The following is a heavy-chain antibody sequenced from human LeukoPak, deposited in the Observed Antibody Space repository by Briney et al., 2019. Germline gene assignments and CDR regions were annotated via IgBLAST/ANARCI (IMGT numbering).Heavy chain of an antibody. V-gene: IGHV4-59*08. J-gene: IGHJ4*02. CDR3: AIRYCSSASCYMYY. D-gene: IGHD2-2*02. CDR2: ISYSGST. CDR1: GGSFSGFY. Sequence: SETLSLTCAVYGGSFSGFYWSWIRQPPGQGLEWIGYISYSGSTNYNPSLKSRVTISVDTSKNQFSLKLSSVTAADTAVYYCAIRYCSSASCYMYYWGQGTLVTVSS.